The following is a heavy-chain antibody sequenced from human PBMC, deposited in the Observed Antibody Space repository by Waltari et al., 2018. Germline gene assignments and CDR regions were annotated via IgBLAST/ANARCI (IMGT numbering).Heavy chain of an antibody. D-gene: IGHD3-22*01. V-gene: IGHV5-51*01. J-gene: IGHJ3*01. CDR3: ARQIGYDTSGERKDAFDV. CDR1: GYTFTNYW. CDR2: IYPGDHDI. Sequence: EVQVVQSGAEMKKPGESLKISCKGSGYTFTNYWIGWVRQMPGKGLEWMGLIYPGDHDIRYSPSFQGQGTISADKSINTAYLEWSALKASDTAMYYCARQIGYDTSGERKDAFDVWGQGTMVIVSS.